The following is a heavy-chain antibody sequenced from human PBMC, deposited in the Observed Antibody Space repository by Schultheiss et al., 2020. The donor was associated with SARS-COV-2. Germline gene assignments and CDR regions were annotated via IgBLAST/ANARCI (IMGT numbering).Heavy chain of an antibody. J-gene: IGHJ6*02. CDR2: IGNAGDT. CDR1: GFTFSSYD. CDR3: ARDEMVVVVPYYYYYGMDV. Sequence: GGSLRLSCAASGFTFSSYDMHWVRQATGKGLEWVSAIGNAGDTYYADSVKGRFTISRENAKNTLYLQMNSLRAEDTAVYYCARDEMVVVVPYYYYYGMDVWGQGTTVTVSS. D-gene: IGHD2-2*01. V-gene: IGHV3-13*01.